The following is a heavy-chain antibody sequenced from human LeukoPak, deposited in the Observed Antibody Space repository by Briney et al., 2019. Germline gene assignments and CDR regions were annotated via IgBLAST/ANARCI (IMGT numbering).Heavy chain of an antibody. CDR1: GGTFTSDA. D-gene: IGHD2-2*01. Sequence: SVKVSCKASGGTFTSDAISWVRQAPGQGREWMGRIIPMFGTVKYAKKFQGRVTVTADKSASTAYMQLRSLRSEDTAVYYCARDVGDIVVVPATLKLDSWGQGTLITVSS. CDR3: ARDVGDIVVVPATLKLDS. CDR2: IIPMFGTV. V-gene: IGHV1-69*06. J-gene: IGHJ4*02.